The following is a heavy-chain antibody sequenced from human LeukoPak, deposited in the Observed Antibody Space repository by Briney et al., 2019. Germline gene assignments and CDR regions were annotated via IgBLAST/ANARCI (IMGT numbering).Heavy chain of an antibody. D-gene: IGHD4-23*01. V-gene: IGHV3-9*01. CDR1: GFTFDDYA. J-gene: IGHJ4*02. CDR2: ISWNSGSI. Sequence: GRSLRLSCAASGFTFDDYAMHWVRQAPRKGLEWVSGISWNSGSIGYADSVKGRFTISRDNSKNTLYLQMNSLRAEDTAVYYCARERRGKTDYWGQGTLVTVSS. CDR3: ARERRGKTDY.